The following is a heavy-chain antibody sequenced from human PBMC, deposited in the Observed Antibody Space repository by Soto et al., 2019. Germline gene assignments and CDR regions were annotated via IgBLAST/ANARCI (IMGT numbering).Heavy chain of an antibody. CDR2: INAGNGNT. Sequence: ASVKVSCTASGYTFTSYAMHWVRQAPGQRLEWMGWINAGNGNTKYSQKFQGRVTITRDTSASTAYMELSSLRSEDTAVYYCARGSPDIVVVVAAEGALDYWGQGTLVTVSS. CDR1: GYTFTSYA. V-gene: IGHV1-3*01. D-gene: IGHD2-15*01. J-gene: IGHJ4*02. CDR3: ARGSPDIVVVVAAEGALDY.